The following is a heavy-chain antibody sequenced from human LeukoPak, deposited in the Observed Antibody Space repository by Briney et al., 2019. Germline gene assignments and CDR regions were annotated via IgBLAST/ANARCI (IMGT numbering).Heavy chain of an antibody. CDR3: ARDLGDFDWLFAFDY. J-gene: IGHJ4*02. Sequence: ASVKVSCRVSGYTLTELSMHWVRQAPGKGLEWMGGFDPEDGETIYAQKLQGRVTMTTDTSTSTAYMELRSLRSDDTAVYYCARDLGDFDWLFAFDYWGQGTLVTVSS. CDR2: FDPEDGET. CDR1: GYTLTELS. V-gene: IGHV1-24*01. D-gene: IGHD3-9*01.